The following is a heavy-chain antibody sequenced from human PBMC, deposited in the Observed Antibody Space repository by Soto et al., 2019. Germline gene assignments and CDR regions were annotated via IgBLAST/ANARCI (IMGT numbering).Heavy chain of an antibody. Sequence: GESLKISCKGSGYSFTSYWISWVRQMPGKGLEWMGRIDPSDSYTNYSPSFQGHVTISADKSISTAYLQWSSLRASDTAMYYCAREGNLEYSSSSSGYYYYYYGMDVWGQGTTVTVSS. V-gene: IGHV5-10-1*01. CDR1: GYSFTSYW. CDR2: IDPSDSYT. J-gene: IGHJ6*02. D-gene: IGHD6-6*01. CDR3: AREGNLEYSSSSSGYYYYYYGMDV.